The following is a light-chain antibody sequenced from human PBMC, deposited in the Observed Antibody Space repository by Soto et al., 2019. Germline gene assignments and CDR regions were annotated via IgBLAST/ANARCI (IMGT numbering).Light chain of an antibody. CDR3: QQFSRYPLT. CDR1: QALSNY. CDR2: SAS. V-gene: IGKV1-9*01. J-gene: IGKJ4*01. Sequence: DIQFTHSPSVLSASVGDTVTITCRASQALSNYLAWYQQKPGKAPDLLIYSASTLQSGVPSRFSRSGSETEFSLTIRALQPEDFATYYCQQFSRYPLTFRGRTKVDIK.